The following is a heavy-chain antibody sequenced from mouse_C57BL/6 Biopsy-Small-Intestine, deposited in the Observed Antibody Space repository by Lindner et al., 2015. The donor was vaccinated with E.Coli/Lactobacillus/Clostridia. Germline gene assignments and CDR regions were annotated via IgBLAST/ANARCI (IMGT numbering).Heavy chain of an antibody. CDR2: IVPGSDST. CDR3: ARRWGGHFDY. D-gene: IGHD3-3*01. CDR1: GYTFTGYW. Sequence: VQLQESGAELMKPGASVKLSCKAAGYTFTGYWIEWVKQRPGHGLEWIGEIVPGSDSTNYNEKFKGKATFTADSSSNTAFMQLSSLTTEDSATYFCARRWGGHFDYWGRGTTLTVSS. V-gene: IGHV1-9*01. J-gene: IGHJ2*01.